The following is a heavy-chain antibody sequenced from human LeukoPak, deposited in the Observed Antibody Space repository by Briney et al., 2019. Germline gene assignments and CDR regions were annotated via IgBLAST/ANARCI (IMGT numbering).Heavy chain of an antibody. Sequence: GGSLRLSCAASGFTFSSYDMHGVRQATGKGLEWVSAIGTAGDTYYPGSVKGRFTISRENAKNSLYLQMNSLRAGDTAVYYCARGGPIVGATFGANAFDIWGQGTMVTVSS. V-gene: IGHV3-13*01. D-gene: IGHD1-26*01. CDR1: GFTFSSYD. CDR2: IGTAGDT. J-gene: IGHJ3*02. CDR3: ARGGPIVGATFGANAFDI.